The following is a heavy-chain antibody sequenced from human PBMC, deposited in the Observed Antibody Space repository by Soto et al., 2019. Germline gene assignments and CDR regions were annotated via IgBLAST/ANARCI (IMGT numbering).Heavy chain of an antibody. Sequence: AGGSLRLSCAASGFTFSSYAMSWVRQAPGKGLEWVSTISGSGGSPYYADSVKGRFTISRDNSKNALYLQMNSLRAEDTAIYYCATDTSGYYIALYYFDYWGQGTQVTVSS. CDR2: ISGSGGSP. CDR1: GFTFSSYA. J-gene: IGHJ4*02. CDR3: ATDTSGYYIALYYFDY. V-gene: IGHV3-23*01. D-gene: IGHD3-22*01.